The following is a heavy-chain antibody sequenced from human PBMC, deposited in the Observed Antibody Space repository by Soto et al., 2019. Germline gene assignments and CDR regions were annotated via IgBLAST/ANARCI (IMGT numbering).Heavy chain of an antibody. Sequence: QVQLVQSGTEVKKPGASVKVSCKASGYTFTSYGISWVRQAPGQGLEWMGWIRAYNGNTNYAQKLQGTVPMPTDTSTSTASLELRSLSSDDTAVYYCASDAPPADYWGQGTLVTVSS. CDR2: IRAYNGNT. V-gene: IGHV1-18*01. CDR3: ASDAPPADY. CDR1: GYTFTSYG. J-gene: IGHJ4*02.